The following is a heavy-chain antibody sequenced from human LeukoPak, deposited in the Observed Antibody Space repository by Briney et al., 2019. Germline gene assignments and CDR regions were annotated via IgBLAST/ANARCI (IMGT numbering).Heavy chain of an antibody. D-gene: IGHD5-18*01. V-gene: IGHV1-18*01. Sequence: ASVKVSCKASGYTFTSYGISWVRQARGQGLEGMGWISAYNGNTNYAQKLQGRVTMTTDTSTSPAYMELRSLRSDDTAVYYCARFNSYGYFDYWGQGTLVTVSS. J-gene: IGHJ4*02. CDR1: GYTFTSYG. CDR2: ISAYNGNT. CDR3: ARFNSYGYFDY.